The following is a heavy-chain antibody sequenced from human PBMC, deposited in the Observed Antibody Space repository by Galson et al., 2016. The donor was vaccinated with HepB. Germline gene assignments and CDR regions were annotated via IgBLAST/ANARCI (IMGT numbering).Heavy chain of an antibody. D-gene: IGHD3-3*01. V-gene: IGHV3-33*01. CDR3: ARGVTIFGVVTNPSDV. CDR1: GFIFRSYG. J-gene: IGHJ6*01. CDR2: IRYDGSNK. Sequence: SLRLSCAASGFIFRSYGMHWVRQAPGKGLEWVAVIRYDGSNKYYADSVKGRFTISRDNPKNTLYLQMDSLRAEDTAVYYCARGVTIFGVVTNPSDVWGQGTTVTVSS.